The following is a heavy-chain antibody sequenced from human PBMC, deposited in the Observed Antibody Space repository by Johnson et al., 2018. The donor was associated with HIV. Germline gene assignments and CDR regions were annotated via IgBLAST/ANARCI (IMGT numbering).Heavy chain of an antibody. CDR1: GFTFSSYA. CDR3: ARSVGYCSGGSCSPDAFDI. D-gene: IGHD2-15*01. CDR2: ISDDGSNE. Sequence: QMQLVESGGGVVQPGRSLRASRAASGFTFSSYAMHWVRQAPGKGLDWVAVISDDGSNEYYADSVKGRFAISRDNSKNTLYLQMNSLRAEDTAVYYCARSVGYCSGGSCSPDAFDIWGQGTMVTVSS. J-gene: IGHJ3*02. V-gene: IGHV3-30*09.